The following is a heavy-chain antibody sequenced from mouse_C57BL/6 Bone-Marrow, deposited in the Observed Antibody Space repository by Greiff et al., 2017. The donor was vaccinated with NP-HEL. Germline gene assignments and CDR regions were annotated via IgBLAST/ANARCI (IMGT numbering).Heavy chain of an antibody. CDR1: GYASSSYW. V-gene: IGHV1-80*01. CDR3: ARYYGSSDYCGY. Sequence: QVQLQQSGAELVQPGVSVKISCKASGYASSSYWMNWVKQRPGKGLEWIGQIYPGDGDTNYNGKLNGKATLTADKSSSTAYMQLSSLTSEDSAVYVCARYYGSSDYCGYWGQGTTLTVCS. J-gene: IGHJ2*01. CDR2: IYPGDGDT. D-gene: IGHD1-1*01.